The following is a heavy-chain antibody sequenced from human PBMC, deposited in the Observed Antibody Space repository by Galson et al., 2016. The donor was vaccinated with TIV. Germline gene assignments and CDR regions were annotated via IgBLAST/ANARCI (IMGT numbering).Heavy chain of an antibody. D-gene: IGHD2-15*01. CDR1: GPSINSGSF. Sequence: TLSLTCGVSGPSINSGSFWSWIRQHPGKGLEWIGYIYHSGSTHYNPSLKSRVAMSVDTSKNQFSLTLTSVTAADTAVYYCARDQDSGAYFDYWGQGTLVTVSS. CDR3: ARDQDSGAYFDY. CDR2: IYHSGST. J-gene: IGHJ4*02. V-gene: IGHV4-31*11.